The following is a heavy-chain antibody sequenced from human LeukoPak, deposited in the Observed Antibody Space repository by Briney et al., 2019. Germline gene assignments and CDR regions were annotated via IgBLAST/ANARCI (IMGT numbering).Heavy chain of an antibody. V-gene: IGHV1-2*02. CDR1: GYTFTDYF. Sequence: VASVKVSCKASGYTFTDYFLHWVRQAPGQGLEWMGWINPNSGGTNYAQKFQGRVTMTRDTSISTAYMDLSRLRSDDTAVYYCAYGSGSYWGLDYWGQGTLVTVSS. CDR3: AYGSGSYWGLDY. CDR2: INPNSGGT. J-gene: IGHJ4*02. D-gene: IGHD3-10*01.